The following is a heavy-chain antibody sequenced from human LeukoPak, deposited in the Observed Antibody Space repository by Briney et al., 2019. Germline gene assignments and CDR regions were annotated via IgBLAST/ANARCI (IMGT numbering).Heavy chain of an antibody. J-gene: IGHJ4*02. CDR1: GASISSCRYC. CDR2: VDNSGST. CDR3: ASSGGNGYNLDDY. D-gene: IGHD5-24*01. Sequence: TRSLTCAAGGASISSCRYCGRWIRQPGRKGLEWIKRVDNSGSTNYNHSLTSRVTISVDTSNNQFSLKLSSVTAADTAVYYRASSGGNGYNLDDYGGQGPLVTVSS. V-gene: IGHV4-61*02.